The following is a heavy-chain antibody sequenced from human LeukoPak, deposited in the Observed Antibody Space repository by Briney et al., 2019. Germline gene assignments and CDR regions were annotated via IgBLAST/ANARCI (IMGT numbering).Heavy chain of an antibody. CDR2: ISYDGSNK. CDR1: GFTFSSYA. Sequence: GRSLRLSCAASGFTFSSYAMHWVRQAPGKGLEWVAVISYDGSNKYYADSVKGRFTISRDNSKNTLYLQMNSLRAEDTAVYYCANFHSGYDTTYYYYYGMDVWGQGTTVTVSS. J-gene: IGHJ6*02. V-gene: IGHV3-30-3*01. D-gene: IGHD5-12*01. CDR3: ANFHSGYDTTYYYYYGMDV.